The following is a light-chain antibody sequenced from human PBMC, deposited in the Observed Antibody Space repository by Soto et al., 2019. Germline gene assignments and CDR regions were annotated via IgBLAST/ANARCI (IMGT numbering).Light chain of an antibody. Sequence: DIQMTQSPSSLSASVGDTVTITCRASQCISNSLAWFQQKPGRVPQVLIYAASTLQPGVPPRFSGSGSGPDFTLTIRSLQPEDVATYYCQNYNSAPLTFGPGTRVEIK. CDR1: QCISNS. V-gene: IGKV1-27*01. J-gene: IGKJ3*01. CDR3: QNYNSAPLT. CDR2: AAS.